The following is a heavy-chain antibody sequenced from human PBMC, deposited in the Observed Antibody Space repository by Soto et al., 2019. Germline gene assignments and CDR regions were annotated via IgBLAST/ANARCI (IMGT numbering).Heavy chain of an antibody. CDR1: GYTFTSYG. CDR3: ASGITYYYDSSGRGSAFDI. V-gene: IGHV1-18*03. CDR2: ISAYNGNT. Sequence: QVQLVQSGAEVKKPGASVKVSCKASGYTFTSYGISWVRQAPGQGLEWMGWISAYNGNTNYAQKLQGRVTMTTDTSTSTAYMELSSLISADMAVYYCASGITYYYDSSGRGSAFDIWGQGTMVTVSS. J-gene: IGHJ3*02. D-gene: IGHD3-22*01.